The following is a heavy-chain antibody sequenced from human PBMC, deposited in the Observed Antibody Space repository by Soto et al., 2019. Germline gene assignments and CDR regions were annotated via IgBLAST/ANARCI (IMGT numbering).Heavy chain of an antibody. J-gene: IGHJ4*02. CDR1: GGTFSSYA. V-gene: IGHV1-69*13. D-gene: IGHD1-26*01. CDR2: IIPIFGTA. CDR3: ARGNRVVGAGADAVFDY. Sequence: ASVKVSCKASGGTFSSYAISWVRQAPGQGLEWMGGIIPIFGTANYAQKFQGRVTITADESTSTAYMELSSLRSEDTAVYYCARGNRVVGAGADAVFDYWGQGTLVTVSS.